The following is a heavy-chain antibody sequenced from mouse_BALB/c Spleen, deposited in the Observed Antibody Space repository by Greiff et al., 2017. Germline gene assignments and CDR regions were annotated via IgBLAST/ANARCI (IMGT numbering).Heavy chain of an antibody. V-gene: IGHV1S81*02. Sequence: VQLQQSGAELVKPGASVKLSCKASGYTFTSYYMYWVKQRPGQGLEWIGEINPSNGGTNFNEKFKSKATLTVDESSSTAYMQLSSLTSEDSAVYYCTRLTVEGRMDYWGQGTSVTVSA. CDR3: TRLTVEGRMDY. CDR1: GYTFTSYY. CDR2: INPSNGGT. D-gene: IGHD1-1*01. J-gene: IGHJ4*01.